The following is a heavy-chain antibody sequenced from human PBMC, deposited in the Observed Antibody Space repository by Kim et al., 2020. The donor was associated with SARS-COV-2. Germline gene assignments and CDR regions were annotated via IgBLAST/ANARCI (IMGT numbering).Heavy chain of an antibody. CDR1: GFTFSSYS. CDR2: ISSSSSYI. Sequence: GGSLRLSCAASGFTFSSYSMNWVRQAPGKGLEWVSSISSSSSYIYYADSVKGRFTISRDNAKNSLYLQMNSLRAEDTAVYYCARGGRTGTPYGMDVWGQGTTVTVSS. CDR3: ARGGRTGTPYGMDV. V-gene: IGHV3-21*01. J-gene: IGHJ6*02. D-gene: IGHD1-1*01.